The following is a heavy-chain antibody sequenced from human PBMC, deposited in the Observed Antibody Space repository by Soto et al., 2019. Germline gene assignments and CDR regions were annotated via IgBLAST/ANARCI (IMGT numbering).Heavy chain of an antibody. Sequence: GSLRLSCAASGFTFSIYSMNWVRQAPGKGLEWVSSISSSSSYIYYADSVKGRFTISRDNAKNSLYLQMNSLRAEDTAVYYCARAGQWLSYFDYWGQGTLVTVSS. J-gene: IGHJ4*02. CDR3: ARAGQWLSYFDY. CDR1: GFTFSIYS. CDR2: ISSSSSYI. D-gene: IGHD6-19*01. V-gene: IGHV3-21*01.